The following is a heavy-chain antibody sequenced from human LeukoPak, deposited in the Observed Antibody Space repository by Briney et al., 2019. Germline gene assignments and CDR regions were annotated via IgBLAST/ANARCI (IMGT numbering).Heavy chain of an antibody. CDR2: INPSGGST. CDR3: AGGTVGITDYGDLIH. V-gene: IGHV1-46*01. CDR1: GYTFTSYY. J-gene: IGHJ4*02. Sequence: ASVKVSCKASGYTFTSYYMHWVRQAPGQGLEWMGIINPSGGSTSYAQKFQGRVTMTRDTSTSTVYMELSSLRSEDTAVCYCAGGTVGITDYGDLIHWGQGTLVTVSS. D-gene: IGHD4-17*01.